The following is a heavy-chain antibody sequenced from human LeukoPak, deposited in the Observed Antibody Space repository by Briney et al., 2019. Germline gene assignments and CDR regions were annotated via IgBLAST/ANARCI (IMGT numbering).Heavy chain of an antibody. D-gene: IGHD6-13*01. Sequence: SSETLSLXCAVYGGSFSGYYWSWIRQPPGKGLEWIGEINHSGSTNYNPSLKSRVTISVDTSKNQFSLKLSSVTAADTAVYYCARGPGSSWYKGAFDIWGQGTMVTVSS. CDR1: GGSFSGYY. J-gene: IGHJ3*02. CDR2: INHSGST. V-gene: IGHV4-34*01. CDR3: ARGPGSSWYKGAFDI.